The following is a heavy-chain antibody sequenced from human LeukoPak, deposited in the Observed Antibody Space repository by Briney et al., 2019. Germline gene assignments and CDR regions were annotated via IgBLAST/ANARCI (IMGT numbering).Heavy chain of an antibody. J-gene: IGHJ6*03. CDR1: GGSFSSYY. Sequence: SETLSLTCAVYGGSFSSYYWGWIRQPPGKGLEWIGSIYYSGSTYYNPSLKSRVTISIDTSKNQFSLKLSSVTAADTAVYYCARARGGDYYDSSGYYDTFRHYYYYYMDVWGKGTTVTVSS. CDR2: IYYSGST. D-gene: IGHD3-22*01. V-gene: IGHV4-39*07. CDR3: ARARGGDYYDSSGYYDTFRHYYYYYMDV.